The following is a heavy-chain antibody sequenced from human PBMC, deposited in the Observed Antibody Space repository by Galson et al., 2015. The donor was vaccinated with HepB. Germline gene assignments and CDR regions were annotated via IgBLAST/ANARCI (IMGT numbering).Heavy chain of an antibody. Sequence: SLRLSCAASGFTFSSYGMPWVRQAPGKGLEWVAVISYDGSNKYSADSVKCRFTISRDNSKNTLYLQMNSLRAEDTAVYYCAKDKQWLSYHYYGIDVWGQGTTVTVSS. J-gene: IGHJ6*02. CDR1: GFTFSSYG. CDR2: ISYDGSNK. V-gene: IGHV3-30*18. CDR3: AKDKQWLSYHYYGIDV. D-gene: IGHD6-19*01.